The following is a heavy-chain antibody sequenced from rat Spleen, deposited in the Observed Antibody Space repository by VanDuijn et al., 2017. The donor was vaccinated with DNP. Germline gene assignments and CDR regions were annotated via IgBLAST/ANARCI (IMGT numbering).Heavy chain of an antibody. D-gene: IGHD1-11*01. CDR3: EKGPNYGGYSYYCDY. V-gene: IGHV4-2*01. Sequence: EVKLVESGGGLVQPGRSLQLSCAASGFSFNDYWMGWVRQAPGKGLEWIGQINKDSNTINYTPSLEDKFTISRDNAQNTLFLQMNKLGSEDTAIYYCEKGPNYGGYSYYCDYWGQGVMVTVSS. J-gene: IGHJ2*01. CDR1: GFSFNDYW. CDR2: INKDSNTI.